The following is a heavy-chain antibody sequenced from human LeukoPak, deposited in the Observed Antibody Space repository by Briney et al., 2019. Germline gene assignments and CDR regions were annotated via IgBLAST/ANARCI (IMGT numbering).Heavy chain of an antibody. V-gene: IGHV3-21*01. Sequence: GGSLRLSCAASGFTFSSYSMNWVRQAPGKGLEWVSSISSSSSYIYYADSVKGRFTISRDNAKNSLYLQMNSLRAEDTAVYYCASEVTTVTTGGFWGQGTLVTVSS. CDR1: GFTFSSYS. J-gene: IGHJ4*02. CDR3: ASEVTTVTTGGF. CDR2: ISSSSSYI. D-gene: IGHD4-17*01.